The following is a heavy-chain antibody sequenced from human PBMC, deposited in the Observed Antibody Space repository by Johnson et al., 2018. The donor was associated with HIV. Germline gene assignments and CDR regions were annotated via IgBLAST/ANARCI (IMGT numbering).Heavy chain of an antibody. CDR3: AKSDCSGYYSDAFDI. D-gene: IGHD3-22*01. V-gene: IGHV3-30*18. CDR1: RFTFSDYY. Sequence: QVQLVESGGGVVQPGRSLRLSCAASRFTFSDYYMSWIRQTPGKGLEWVAVIWYDGTTKYYGDSVKGRFTISRDNSKNTLSLQMNSLRAEDTAVYYCAKSDCSGYYSDAFDIWGQGTMVTVSS. J-gene: IGHJ3*02. CDR2: IWYDGTTK.